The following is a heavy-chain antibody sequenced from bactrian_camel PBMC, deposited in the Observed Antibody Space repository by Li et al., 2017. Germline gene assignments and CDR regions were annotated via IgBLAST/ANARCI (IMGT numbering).Heavy chain of an antibody. D-gene: IGHD5*01. CDR2: THTTYDYT. J-gene: IGHJ4*01. CDR3: SAETLRSRGWACPAHSWNI. CDR1: GYDYSSTC. Sequence: HVQLVESGGGPVQAGGSLRLSCAASGYDYSSTCVGWFRQAPGKERELVASTHTTYDYTYYSESVKGRFTISQDGAARTVYLQMNSLEPEDTATYYCSAETLRSRGWACPAHSWNIWGQGTQVTVS. V-gene: IGHV3S53*01.